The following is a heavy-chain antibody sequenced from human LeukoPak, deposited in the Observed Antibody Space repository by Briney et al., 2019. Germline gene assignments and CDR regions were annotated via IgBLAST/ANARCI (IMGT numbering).Heavy chain of an antibody. J-gene: IGHJ4*02. CDR2: INPNSGGT. V-gene: IGHV1-2*02. CDR1: GYTFTGYY. Sequence: ASVKVSCKASGYTFTGYYMHWVRQAPGQGLEWMGWINPNSGGTNYAQKFQGRVTMTRGTSISTAYMELSRLRSDDTAVYYCARDNPKLELCYWGQGTLVPVSS. CDR3: ARDNPKLELCY. D-gene: IGHD1-7*01.